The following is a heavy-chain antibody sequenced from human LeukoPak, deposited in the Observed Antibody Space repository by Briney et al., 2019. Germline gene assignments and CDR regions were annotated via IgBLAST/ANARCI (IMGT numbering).Heavy chain of an antibody. J-gene: IGHJ4*02. CDR3: ARRSLAYSYDSSGYSPVYYFDY. CDR1: GFTFSNYW. V-gene: IGHV3-7*01. CDR2: LKQDRSEK. D-gene: IGHD3-22*01. Sequence: PGGSLRLSCAASGFTFSNYWMSWVRQAPGKGLEWVANLKQDRSEKYYVDSVKGRFTISRDNAKNSLYLQMNSLRAEDTAVYYCARRSLAYSYDSSGYSPVYYFDYWGQGTLVTVSS.